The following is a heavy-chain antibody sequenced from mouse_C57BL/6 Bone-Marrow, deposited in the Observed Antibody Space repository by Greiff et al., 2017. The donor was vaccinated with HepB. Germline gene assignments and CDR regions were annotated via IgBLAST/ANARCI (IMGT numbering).Heavy chain of an antibody. CDR2: IDPENGDT. D-gene: IGHD2-1*01. CDR1: GFNIKDDY. CDR3: TTWGNYEGDYAMDY. V-gene: IGHV14-4*01. J-gene: IGHJ4*01. Sequence: VQLQQSGAELVRPGASVKLSCTASGFNIKDDYMHWVKQRPEQGLEWIGCIDPENGDTEYASKFQGKATITADTSSNTAYLQLSSLTSEDTAVYYCTTWGNYEGDYAMDYWGQGTSVTVSA.